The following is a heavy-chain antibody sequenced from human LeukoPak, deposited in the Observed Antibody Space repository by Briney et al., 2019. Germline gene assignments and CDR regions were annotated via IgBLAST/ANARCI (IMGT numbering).Heavy chain of an antibody. CDR3: ARHKRGSSTDWFDP. CDR1: GGSISSDY. V-gene: IGHV4-59*08. D-gene: IGHD3-10*01. CDR2: IYYTGTT. Sequence: SETLSLTCTVSGGSISSDYWSWIRQPPGKGLEWIGIYYTGTTKYNPSLKSRVSISIDTSRNQFSLKLSSVTAADTAMYYCARHKRGSSTDWFDPWGQGIMVTVSA. J-gene: IGHJ5*02.